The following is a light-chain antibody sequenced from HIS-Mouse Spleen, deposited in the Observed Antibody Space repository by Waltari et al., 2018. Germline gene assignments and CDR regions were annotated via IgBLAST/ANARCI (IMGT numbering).Light chain of an antibody. CDR1: VLAKKS. Sequence: SYELTQPSSVSVSPGQTARTTCSGDVLAKKSARWFQQKPGQAPVLVIYKDSERPSGIPERFSGSSSGTTVTLTISGAQVEDEADYYCYSAADNSGVFGGGTKLTVL. V-gene: IGLV3-27*01. J-gene: IGLJ2*01. CDR2: KDS. CDR3: YSAADNSGV.